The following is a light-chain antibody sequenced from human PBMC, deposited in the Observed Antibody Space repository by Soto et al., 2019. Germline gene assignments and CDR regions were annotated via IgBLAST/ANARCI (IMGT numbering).Light chain of an antibody. Sequence: DIRMTQSPSSLSASVGDRVTITCRASQNISRYFNWYQQKPGKAPRLLVYAASGLQNGVPSRFSGSGSGTDFTLTISSLQPEDFATYDCQESYNALFTFGPWTKVDIK. CDR2: AAS. V-gene: IGKV1-39*01. J-gene: IGKJ3*01. CDR3: QESYNALFT. CDR1: QNISRY.